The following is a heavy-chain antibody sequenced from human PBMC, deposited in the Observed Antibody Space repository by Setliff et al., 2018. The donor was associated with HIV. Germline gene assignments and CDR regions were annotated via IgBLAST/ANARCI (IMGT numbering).Heavy chain of an antibody. V-gene: IGHV1-8*03. CDR2: MNPNSGNT. Sequence: ASVKVSCKASGYTFTSYDINWVRQATGQGLEWMGWMNPNSGNTGYAQKFQGRVTITRNTSISTAYMELSSLRSEDTAVYYCAALYYDSSGYYPGAFDIWGQGTMVTVSS. D-gene: IGHD3-22*01. CDR3: AALYYDSSGYYPGAFDI. J-gene: IGHJ3*02. CDR1: GYTFTSYD.